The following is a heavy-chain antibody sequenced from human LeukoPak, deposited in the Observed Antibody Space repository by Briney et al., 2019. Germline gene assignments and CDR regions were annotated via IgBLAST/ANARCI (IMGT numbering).Heavy chain of an antibody. CDR3: AREGGHSYGYEY. Sequence: PSETLSLTCTVSGGSISSGGYYWSWIRQHPGKGLEWIGYIYYSGSTYYNPSLKSRVTISVDTSKNQFSLKLSSVTAADTAVYYCAREGGHSYGYEYWGQGTLVTVSS. D-gene: IGHD5-18*01. CDR1: GGSISSGGYY. CDR2: IYYSGST. V-gene: IGHV4-31*03. J-gene: IGHJ4*02.